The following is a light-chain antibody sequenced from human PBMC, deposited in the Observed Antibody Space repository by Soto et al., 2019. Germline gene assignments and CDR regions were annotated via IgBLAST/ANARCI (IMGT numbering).Light chain of an antibody. CDR3: SSDTGSSALFV. Sequence: QSALAQPASVPGSPGQSITISCTGASSDVGGYNFVSWYQQHPGKAPKLMIYEVSNRPSGVSSRFSGSKSGNTASLTISGLQAEDEADYYCSSDTGSSALFVFGTGTKVTVL. CDR2: EVS. J-gene: IGLJ1*01. CDR1: SSDVGGYNF. V-gene: IGLV2-14*01.